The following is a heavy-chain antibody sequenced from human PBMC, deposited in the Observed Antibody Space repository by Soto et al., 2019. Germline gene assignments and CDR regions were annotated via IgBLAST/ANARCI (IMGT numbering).Heavy chain of an antibody. V-gene: IGHV4-61*01. CDR3: SRDQGLGAGYFAL. Sequence: QVQLQESGPGQVKPSETLFLTYTVSGGSVSSGTYYWSWIRQPAGKGLEWMGYIYRGSPNYNPSLESRATISVDPSRTQFSLMLSSVTAADTAVYYCSRDQGLGAGYFALWGRGTLVTVSS. CDR2: IYRGSP. D-gene: IGHD7-27*01. CDR1: GGSVSSGTYY. J-gene: IGHJ2*01.